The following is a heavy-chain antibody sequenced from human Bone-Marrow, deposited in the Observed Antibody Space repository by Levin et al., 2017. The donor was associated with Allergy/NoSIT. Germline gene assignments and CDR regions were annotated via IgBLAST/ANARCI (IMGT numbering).Heavy chain of an antibody. CDR1: GDSITRGRYY. J-gene: IGHJ4*02. CDR2: IHYSGST. D-gene: IGHD3-10*01. V-gene: IGHV4-39*01. CDR3: ARGLQDYHDSGSSYFDH. Sequence: SETLSLTCTVSGDSITRGRYYWGWLRQPPGKGLEWIGSIHYSGSTFYNPSLKSRVTISVDTSKNQFSLKLNSVPAADTAVYFCARGLQDYHDSGSSYFDHWGQGTLVTVSS.